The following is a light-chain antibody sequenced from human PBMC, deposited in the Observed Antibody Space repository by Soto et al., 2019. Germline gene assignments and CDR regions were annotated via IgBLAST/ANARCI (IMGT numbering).Light chain of an antibody. J-gene: IGLJ1*01. Sequence: QSALTQPASVSGSPGQSITISCTGTSSDVGGYNYVSWYQQHPGKAPKLMIYEVSKRPSGVPDRFSGSKSGNTASLTISGLQAEDEADYYCCSYAGSSPDVFGTGTKLTVL. V-gene: IGLV2-8*01. CDR2: EVS. CDR1: SSDVGGYNY. CDR3: CSYAGSSPDV.